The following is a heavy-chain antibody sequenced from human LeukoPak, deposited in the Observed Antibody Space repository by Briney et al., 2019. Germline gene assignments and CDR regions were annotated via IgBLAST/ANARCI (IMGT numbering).Heavy chain of an antibody. CDR1: GGSISTYY. V-gene: IGHV4-59*01. J-gene: IGHJ4*02. CDR3: AIVGSGSFDY. Sequence: PSETLSLTCTVSGGSISTYYWSWIRQPPGMGLEWIGYSYDSGSTYCNPSLKTRVTISVDTSKNQFSLKLSSVTAADTAVYYCAIVGSGSFDYWGQGTLVTVSS. D-gene: IGHD6-19*01. CDR2: SYDSGST.